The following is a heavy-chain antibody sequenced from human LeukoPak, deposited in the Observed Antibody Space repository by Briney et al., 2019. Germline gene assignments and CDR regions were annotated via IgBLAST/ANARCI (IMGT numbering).Heavy chain of an antibody. V-gene: IGHV1-2*02. J-gene: IGHJ6*02. CDR2: INPNSGGT. Sequence: ASVKVSCKASGYTFTGYYMHWVRQAPGQGLEWMGWINPNSGGTNYAQKFQGRVTMTRDTSISTAYMELSRLRSDDTAVYYCARDNIVVVVAASTGMDVWGQGTRSPSP. D-gene: IGHD2-15*01. CDR3: ARDNIVVVVAASTGMDV. CDR1: GYTFTGYY.